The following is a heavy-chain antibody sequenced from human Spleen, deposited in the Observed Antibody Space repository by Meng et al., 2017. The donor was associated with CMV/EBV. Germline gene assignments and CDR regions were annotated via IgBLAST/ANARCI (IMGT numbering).Heavy chain of an antibody. CDR2: INHSGST. Sequence: SETLSLTCAVYGGSFSGYYWSWIRQPPGKGLEWIGEINHSGSTNYNPSLKSLVTISVDTSKNQFSLKLSSVTAADTAVYYCARLRYSYGPRVMDVWGQGTTVTVSS. CDR3: ARLRYSYGPRVMDV. J-gene: IGHJ6*02. V-gene: IGHV4-34*01. D-gene: IGHD5-18*01. CDR1: GGSFSGYY.